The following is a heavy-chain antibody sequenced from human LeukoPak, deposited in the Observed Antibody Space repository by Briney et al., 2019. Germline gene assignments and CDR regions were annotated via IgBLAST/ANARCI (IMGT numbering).Heavy chain of an antibody. V-gene: IGHV3-53*01. CDR1: GFTFSSYN. CDR2: IYSGGST. Sequence: PGGSLRLSCAASGFTFSSYNMNWVRQAPGKGLEWVSVIYSGGSTYYADSVKGRFTISRDNSKNTLYLQMNSLRAEDTAVYYCARDLWFDPWGQGTLVTVSS. CDR3: ARDLWFDP. J-gene: IGHJ5*02.